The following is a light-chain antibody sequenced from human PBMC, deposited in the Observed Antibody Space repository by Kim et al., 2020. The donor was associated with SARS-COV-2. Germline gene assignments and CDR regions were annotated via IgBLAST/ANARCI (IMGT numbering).Light chain of an antibody. CDR2: NAS. Sequence: DIQMTQSPSSLSASVGDSVTITCRASQSISSYLNWYQQNLGKAPKSLIYNASSLHSGVPSRFSGSGSGTDFTLTISSVQPEDVGTYYCQQGYTTPRTFGQGNKVDIK. CDR1: QSISSY. CDR3: QQGYTTPRT. J-gene: IGKJ1*01. V-gene: IGKV1-39*01.